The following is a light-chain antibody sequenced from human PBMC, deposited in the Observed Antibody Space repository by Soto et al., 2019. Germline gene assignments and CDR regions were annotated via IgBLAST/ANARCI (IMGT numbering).Light chain of an antibody. CDR3: GSITSSSTSV. J-gene: IGLJ1*01. CDR1: SSDVGGYEY. CDR2: DVT. V-gene: IGLV2-14*01. Sequence: QYVVSQPASVSGAPGQSMSISCTGTSSDVGGYEYVSWYQHQPGKAPKLIIYDVTNRPSGVSNRFSGSKSGNTASLTISGIQTEDEADYYCGSITSSSTSVFGTGTKVSV.